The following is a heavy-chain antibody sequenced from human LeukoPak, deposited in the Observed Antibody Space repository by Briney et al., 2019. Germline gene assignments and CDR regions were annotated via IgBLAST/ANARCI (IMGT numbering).Heavy chain of an antibody. J-gene: IGHJ6*03. Sequence: GGSLRLSCAASGFTFSSYSMNWVRQAPGKGLEWVSSISSSSSYIYYADSVKGRFTISRDNAKNSLYLQMNSLRAEDTAVYYCARGRAPIENYYYMDVWGKGTTVTVSS. D-gene: IGHD2-15*01. CDR3: ARGRAPIENYYYMDV. CDR1: GFTFSSYS. V-gene: IGHV3-21*01. CDR2: ISSSSSYI.